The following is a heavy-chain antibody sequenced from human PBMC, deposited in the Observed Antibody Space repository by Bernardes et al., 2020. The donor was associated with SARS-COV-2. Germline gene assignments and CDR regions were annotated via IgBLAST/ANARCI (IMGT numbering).Heavy chain of an antibody. V-gene: IGHV4-34*01. D-gene: IGHD1-1*01. CDR1: GGSLRGNY. J-gene: IGHJ5*02. Sequence: SETLSRTCAIYGGSLRGNYWGWIRQPPGQGLEWIGDINHRGSTNYNPSLKSRVTISGDTSKNQLSLSLSSVTAADTAVYFCARAHLLTTGLDHWGPGTLVTVSS. CDR2: INHRGST. CDR3: ARAHLLTTGLDH.